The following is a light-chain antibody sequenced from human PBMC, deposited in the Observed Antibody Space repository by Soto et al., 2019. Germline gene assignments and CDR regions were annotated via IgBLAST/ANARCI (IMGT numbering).Light chain of an antibody. CDR1: SSDVGGYNY. V-gene: IGLV2-14*01. CDR3: SSYTSSSTLV. J-gene: IGLJ1*01. Sequence: QSVLTQPASVSGSPGQSITISCTGTSSDVGGYNYVSWYQQHPGKAPKLMIYEVSNRPPGVSNRFSGSKSGNTASLTISGLQAEDEAGYYCSSYTSSSTLVFGTGTKLTVL. CDR2: EVS.